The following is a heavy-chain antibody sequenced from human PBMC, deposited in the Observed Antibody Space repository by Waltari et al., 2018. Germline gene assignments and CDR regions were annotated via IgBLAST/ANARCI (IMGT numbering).Heavy chain of an antibody. CDR3: AKEGASGYDFDY. V-gene: IGHV3-43*01. CDR2: ISWDGGST. Sequence: EVQLVESGGVVVQPGGSLRLSCAASGFTFDDYTMHWVRQAPGKGLEWVSLISWDGGSTYYADSVKGRFTISRDNSKNSLYLQMNSLRTEDTALYYCAKEGASGYDFDYWGQGTLVTVSS. J-gene: IGHJ4*02. D-gene: IGHD5-12*01. CDR1: GFTFDDYT.